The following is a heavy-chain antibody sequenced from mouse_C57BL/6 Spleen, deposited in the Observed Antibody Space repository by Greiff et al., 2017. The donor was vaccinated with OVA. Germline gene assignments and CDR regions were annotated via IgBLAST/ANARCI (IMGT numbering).Heavy chain of an antibody. V-gene: IGHV3-6*01. D-gene: IGHD1-1*01. CDR3: ARDAPFYYYGSSYD. CDR2: ISYDGSN. J-gene: IGHJ2*01. Sequence: DVKLQESGPGLVKPSQSLSLTCSVTGYSITSGYYWYWIRQFPGNQLEWMGYISYDGSNNYNPSLKNRISITRDTSKNQFFLKLKSVTTEDTATYYCARDAPFYYYGSSYDWGQGTTLTVSS. CDR1: GYSITSGYY.